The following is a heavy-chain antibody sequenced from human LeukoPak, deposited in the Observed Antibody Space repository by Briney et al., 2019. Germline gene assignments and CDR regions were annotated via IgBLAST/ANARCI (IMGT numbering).Heavy chain of an antibody. J-gene: IGHJ6*02. CDR1: GYTFTGYY. D-gene: IGHD6-19*01. Sequence: ASVKVSCKASGYTFTGYYMHWVRQAPGQGLEWMGWINPNSGGTNYAQKFQGRVTMTRDTSISTAYMELRSLRSDDTAVYYCARGFGHSVAGNAYYYYGMDVWGQGTTVTVSS. CDR2: INPNSGGT. CDR3: ARGFGHSVAGNAYYYYGMDV. V-gene: IGHV1-2*02.